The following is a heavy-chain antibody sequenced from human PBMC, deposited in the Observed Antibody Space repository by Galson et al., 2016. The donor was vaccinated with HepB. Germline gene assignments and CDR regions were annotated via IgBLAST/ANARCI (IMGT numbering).Heavy chain of an antibody. CDR2: VCWNGDSI. Sequence: SLRLSCAVSGFTFEDYAMHWVRQVPGKGLEWISGVCWNGDSINYAISVKGRSTISRDNAKNSLYRQMNSLRAEDTALYYCAKVRRYFDWLLGFDYWRQRILVSGSS. CDR1: GFTFEDYA. V-gene: IGHV3-9*01. CDR3: AKVRRYFDWLLGFDY. D-gene: IGHD3-9*01. J-gene: IGHJ4*02.